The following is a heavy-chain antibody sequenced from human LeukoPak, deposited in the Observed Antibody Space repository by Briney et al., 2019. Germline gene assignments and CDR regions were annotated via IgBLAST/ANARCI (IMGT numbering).Heavy chain of an antibody. CDR2: IWYDGSNK. V-gene: IGHV3-33*01. J-gene: IGHJ4*02. Sequence: QAGGSLRLSCAASGFTFSRYGMHWVRQAPGKGLEWVAVIWYDGSNKYYADSVKGRFTISRDNSKNTLYLQMNSLRAEDTAVYYCARDDSSGYYFGPFDYWGQGTLVTVSS. CDR1: GFTFSRYG. D-gene: IGHD3-22*01. CDR3: ARDDSSGYYFGPFDY.